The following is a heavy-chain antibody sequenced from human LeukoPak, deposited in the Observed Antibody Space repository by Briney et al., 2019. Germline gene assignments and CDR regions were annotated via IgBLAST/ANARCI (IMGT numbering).Heavy chain of an antibody. CDR1: GFTVSSHY. J-gene: IGHJ4*02. Sequence: GGSLRLSCAASGFTVSSHYMSWVRQAPGKGLEWVSVIYSSGSTYYSDSVKGRFTISRDNSKNTLYLQMKSLRAEDTAVYYCARAIVGTTTRIVEVWDYWGQGTLVTVSS. CDR2: IYSSGST. V-gene: IGHV3-53*01. D-gene: IGHD1-26*01. CDR3: ARAIVGTTTRIVEVWDY.